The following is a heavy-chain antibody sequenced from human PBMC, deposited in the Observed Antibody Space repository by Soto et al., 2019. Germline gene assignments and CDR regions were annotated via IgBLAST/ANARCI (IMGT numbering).Heavy chain of an antibody. Sequence: QITLKESGPTLVKPTQTLTLTCTFSGFSLSTSGVGVGWIRQPPGKALEWLALIYWDDAKHYSPSLKTRLTITEDTSKNQVVPTMTNMDPVDTATYYCAHSEVTDAFDIWGQGTMVTVSS. CDR3: AHSEVTDAFDI. CDR2: IYWDDAK. V-gene: IGHV2-5*02. D-gene: IGHD2-21*02. CDR1: GFSLSTSGVG. J-gene: IGHJ3*02.